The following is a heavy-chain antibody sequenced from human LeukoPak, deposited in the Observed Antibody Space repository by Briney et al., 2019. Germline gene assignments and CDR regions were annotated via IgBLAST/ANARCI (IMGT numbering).Heavy chain of an antibody. Sequence: SVKVSCKASGGTFSSYAISWVRQAPGQGLEWMGRIIPILGIANYAQKFQGRVTITADKSTSTAYMELSSLRSEDTAVYYCARGRAYSSGWFKGDWFDPWGQGTLVTVSS. J-gene: IGHJ5*02. CDR1: GGTFSSYA. V-gene: IGHV1-69*04. CDR3: ARGRAYSSGWFKGDWFDP. D-gene: IGHD6-19*01. CDR2: IIPILGIA.